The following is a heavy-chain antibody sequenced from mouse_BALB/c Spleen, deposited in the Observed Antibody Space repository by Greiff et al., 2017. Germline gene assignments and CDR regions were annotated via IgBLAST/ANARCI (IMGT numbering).Heavy chain of an antibody. V-gene: IGHV4-1*02. CDR1: GVDFSRYW. CDR3: ARLGFYAMDY. J-gene: IGHJ4*01. CDR2: IIPDSSTI. Sequence: AAEGVDFSRYWTSWVRQAPWKGLECIGEIIPDSSTINYTPYLKDKFIISRDNAKNTLYLQMSKVRSEDTALYYCARLGFYAMDYWGQGTSVTVSS.